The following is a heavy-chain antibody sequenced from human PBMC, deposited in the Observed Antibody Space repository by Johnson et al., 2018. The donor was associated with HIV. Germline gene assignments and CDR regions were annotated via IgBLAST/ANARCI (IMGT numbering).Heavy chain of an antibody. CDR2: ISSSGSTM. J-gene: IGHJ3*02. Sequence: QVQLVESGGGLVKPGGSLRLSCAASGFTFSDCYMTWIRQAPGKGLEWVSYISSSGSTMYYADSVKGRFTISRDNAKNSLYLQMNSLRTEDTAVYYCARDRGSSGWYDAFDIWGQGTMVTVSS. CDR1: GFTFSDCY. D-gene: IGHD6-19*01. CDR3: ARDRGSSGWYDAFDI. V-gene: IGHV3-11*04.